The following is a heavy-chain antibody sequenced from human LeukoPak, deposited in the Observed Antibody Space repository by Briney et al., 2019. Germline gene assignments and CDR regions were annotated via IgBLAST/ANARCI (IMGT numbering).Heavy chain of an antibody. Sequence: ASVKVSCKAPGYTLSKLSIHWVRQPSGKGLEWMGAFDPEDGETIYAQEFQGRATMTADTSTDTAYMELSSLRSEDTAVYYCARGTVTTLYDYWGQGTLVTVSS. CDR2: FDPEDGET. V-gene: IGHV1-24*01. J-gene: IGHJ4*02. CDR1: GYTLSKLS. D-gene: IGHD4-17*01. CDR3: ARGTVTTLYDY.